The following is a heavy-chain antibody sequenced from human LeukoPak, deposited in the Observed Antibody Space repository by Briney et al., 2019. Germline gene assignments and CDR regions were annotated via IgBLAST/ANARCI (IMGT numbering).Heavy chain of an antibody. Sequence: GSLRLSCAASGFTFSDYTIHWVRPAPGKRLQSVSAITSNGAYTHYADSVKGRFTISRDNSRNAVFLQMGGLRIEDMAVYYCARVKMGATVSDYYYYYMDVWGKGTTVTVSS. CDR3: ARVKMGATVSDYYYYYMDV. CDR1: GFTFSDYT. V-gene: IGHV3-64*02. D-gene: IGHD1-26*01. J-gene: IGHJ6*03. CDR2: ITSNGAYT.